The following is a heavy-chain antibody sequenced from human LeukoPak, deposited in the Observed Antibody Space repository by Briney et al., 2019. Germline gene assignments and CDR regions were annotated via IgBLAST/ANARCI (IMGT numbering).Heavy chain of an antibody. V-gene: IGHV1-2*02. CDR2: INPNSGGT. CDR1: GYTFTGYY. Sequence: ASVKVSCKASGYTFTGYYMHWVRQAPGQGLEWMGWINPNSGGTNYAQKFQGRVTMTRDTSIGTAYMELSRLRSDDTAVYYCARVGYYYDSSGYWQHWGQGTLVTVSS. J-gene: IGHJ1*01. D-gene: IGHD3-22*01. CDR3: ARVGYYYDSSGYWQH.